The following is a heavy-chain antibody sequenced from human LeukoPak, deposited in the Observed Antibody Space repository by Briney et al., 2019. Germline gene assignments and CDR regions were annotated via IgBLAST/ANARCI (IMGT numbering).Heavy chain of an antibody. J-gene: IGHJ4*02. D-gene: IGHD6-19*01. CDR3: ARGGGWYEN. V-gene: IGHV4-59*01. Sequence: PSETLSLTCTVSGGSINNYYWSWIRQPPGKELEWIGYIYYTGGTNYNPSLKSRVTISVDPSKNQFSLKLSSVTTADTAVYYCARGGGWYENWGQGTLVTVSS. CDR1: GGSINNYY. CDR2: IYYTGGT.